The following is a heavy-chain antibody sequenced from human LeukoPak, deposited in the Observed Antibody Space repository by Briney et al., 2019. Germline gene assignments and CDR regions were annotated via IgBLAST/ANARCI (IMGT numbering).Heavy chain of an antibody. CDR1: GGTFSSYA. Sequence: SVKVSCKASGGTFSSYAISWVRQAPGQGLEWMGGIIPIFGTANYAQKFQGRVTITADKSTSTAYMELSSLRSEDTAVYYCASTTVTRRVGSGLDYWGQGTLVTVSS. J-gene: IGHJ4*02. CDR2: IIPIFGTA. D-gene: IGHD4-17*01. CDR3: ASTTVTRRVGSGLDY. V-gene: IGHV1-69*06.